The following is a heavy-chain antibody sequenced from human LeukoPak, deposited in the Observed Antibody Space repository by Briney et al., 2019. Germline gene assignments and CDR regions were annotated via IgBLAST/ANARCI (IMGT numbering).Heavy chain of an antibody. V-gene: IGHV4-61*01. CDR3: AREDCSRTSCYGFDY. CDR1: GGSVSSGSYY. D-gene: IGHD2-2*01. CDR2: IYYSGST. Sequence: SETLSLTCTVSGGSVSSGSYYWSWIRQPPGKGLEWIGYIYYSGSTNYNPSLKSRVTISVDTSKNQFSLKLSSVTAADTAVYYCAREDCSRTSCYGFDYWGQGTLVTVSS. J-gene: IGHJ4*02.